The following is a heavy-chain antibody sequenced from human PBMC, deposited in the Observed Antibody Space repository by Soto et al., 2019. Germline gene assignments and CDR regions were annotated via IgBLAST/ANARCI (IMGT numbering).Heavy chain of an antibody. CDR2: ISYDGSNK. J-gene: IGHJ6*02. D-gene: IGHD5-12*01. V-gene: IGHV3-30-3*01. CDR3: ARDSLSIVATIVGMDV. Sequence: PGGSLRLSCAASGFTFSSYAMHWVRQAPGKGLEWVAVISYDGSNKYYADSVKGRFTISRDNSKNTLYLQMNSLRAEDTAVYYCARDSLSIVATIVGMDVWGQGTTVTVSS. CDR1: GFTFSSYA.